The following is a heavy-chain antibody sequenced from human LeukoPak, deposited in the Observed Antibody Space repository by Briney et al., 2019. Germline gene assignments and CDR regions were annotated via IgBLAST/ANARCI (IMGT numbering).Heavy chain of an antibody. J-gene: IGHJ4*02. V-gene: IGHV3-30-3*01. CDR1: GFTFSSYA. D-gene: IGHD3-22*01. CDR3: AKEEGYYDGSGYYSGYFDY. Sequence: GGSLRLSCAASGFTFSSYAMHWVRQAPGKGLEWVAVISYDGSNKYYADSVKGRFTISRDNSKNTLYLQMNSLRAEDTAVYYCAKEEGYYDGSGYYSGYFDYWGQGTLVTVSS. CDR2: ISYDGSNK.